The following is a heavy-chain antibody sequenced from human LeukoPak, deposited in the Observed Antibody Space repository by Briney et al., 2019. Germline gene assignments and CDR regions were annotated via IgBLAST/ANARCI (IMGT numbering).Heavy chain of an antibody. Sequence: PGGSLRLSCAASGFTFSRNSMNWVRQAPGKGLEWVSYISSSSRTKYYADSVKGRFTISRDNAKNSLYLQMNSLRAEDTAVYYCARGLTDDAFDIWGQGTMVTVSS. V-gene: IGHV3-48*04. CDR2: ISSSSRTK. CDR1: GFTFSRNS. CDR3: ARGLTDDAFDI. J-gene: IGHJ3*02.